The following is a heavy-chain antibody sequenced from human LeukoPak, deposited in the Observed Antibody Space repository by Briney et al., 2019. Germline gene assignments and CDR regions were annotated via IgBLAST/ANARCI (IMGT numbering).Heavy chain of an antibody. CDR1: GGSISSGGYY. Sequence: SETLSLTCTVSGGSISSGGYYWSWIRQHPGKGLEWIGYIYYSGSTYYNPSLKSRVTISVDTSKNQFSLKLSSVTAADTAVYYCARGTSYYYDSSGYPYNWFDPWGQGTLVTVSS. V-gene: IGHV4-31*03. CDR2: IYYSGST. D-gene: IGHD3-22*01. J-gene: IGHJ5*02. CDR3: ARGTSYYYDSSGYPYNWFDP.